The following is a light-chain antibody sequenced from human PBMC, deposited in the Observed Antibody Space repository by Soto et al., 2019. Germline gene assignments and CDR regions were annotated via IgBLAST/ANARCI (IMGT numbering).Light chain of an antibody. J-gene: IGLJ1*01. CDR2: GGT. CDR1: SSNIGSAY. V-gene: IGLV1-40*01. Sequence: QSVLTQPPSASGTPGQTVTISCSGSSSNIGSAYIYWYQQRPGTAPKLLIVGGTIRPSGVPDRFSASTSGTSASLAITGLQAEDEGDYYCQSYDSTLSARYVFGTGTKLTVL. CDR3: QSYDSTLSARYV.